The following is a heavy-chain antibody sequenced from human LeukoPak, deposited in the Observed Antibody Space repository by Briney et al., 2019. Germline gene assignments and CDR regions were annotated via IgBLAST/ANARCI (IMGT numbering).Heavy chain of an antibody. CDR3: ARETLYYYDSSGYGVY. CDR1: GFTFSDYW. J-gene: IGHJ4*02. D-gene: IGHD3-22*01. Sequence: GGSLRLSCAASGFTFSDYWMSWVRQAPGKGLEWVANIKQDGSEKYYVDSVKGRFTISRDNAKNSLYLQMNSLRAEDTAVYYCARETLYYYDSSGYGVYWGQGTLVTVSS. CDR2: IKQDGSEK. V-gene: IGHV3-7*01.